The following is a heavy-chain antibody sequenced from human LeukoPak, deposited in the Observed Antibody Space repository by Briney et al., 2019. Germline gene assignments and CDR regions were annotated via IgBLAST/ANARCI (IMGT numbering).Heavy chain of an antibody. V-gene: IGHV3-74*01. Sequence: GGSLRLSCAASGFTFDDYGMSWVRQAPGEGLVWVSRINSDGGSISYADSVKGRFTISRDNTKNTLFLQMNSLRDEDTAVYYCARGHTGGYHTAGYWGQGTLVTVSS. J-gene: IGHJ4*02. CDR1: GFTFDDYG. CDR2: INSDGGSI. D-gene: IGHD1-26*01. CDR3: ARGHTGGYHTAGY.